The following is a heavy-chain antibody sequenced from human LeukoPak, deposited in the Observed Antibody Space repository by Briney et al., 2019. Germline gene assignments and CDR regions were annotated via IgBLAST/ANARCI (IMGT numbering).Heavy chain of an antibody. J-gene: IGHJ4*02. CDR3: ASRSSGYEFLR. V-gene: IGHV4-34*01. Sequence: PSETLSLTCAVYGGSFSGYYWGWIRQPPGKGLEWIGEINHSGSTNYNPSLKSRVTISADTSKNQFSLKLSSVTAADTAAYYCASRSSGYEFLRWGQGTLVTVSS. D-gene: IGHD5-12*01. CDR2: INHSGST. CDR1: GGSFSGYY.